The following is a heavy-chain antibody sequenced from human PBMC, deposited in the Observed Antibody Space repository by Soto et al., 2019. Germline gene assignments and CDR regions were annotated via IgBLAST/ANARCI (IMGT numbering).Heavy chain of an antibody. V-gene: IGHV3-13*01. D-gene: IGHD3-22*01. J-gene: IGHJ6*02. CDR1: GFTFSSYD. CDR2: IGTAGDT. CDR3: ARFSSGYYYDCGMDV. Sequence: GGSLRLSCAASGFTFSSYDMHWVRQATGKGLEWVSAIGTAGDTYYPGSVKGRFTISRENAKNSLYLQMNSLRAGDTAVYYCARFSSGYYYDCGMDVWGQGTTVTVSS.